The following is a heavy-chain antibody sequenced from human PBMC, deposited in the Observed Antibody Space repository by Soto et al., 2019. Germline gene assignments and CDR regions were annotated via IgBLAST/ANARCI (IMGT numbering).Heavy chain of an antibody. CDR3: AKVFYYYDSSGYYYFDY. CDR2: ISGSGSTM. D-gene: IGHD3-22*01. Sequence: GGSLRLSCAASGFTFSSYAVSWVRQAPGKGPEWISSISGSGSTMYYADSVKGRFTISRDNSKNTLYLQMSSLRAEDTAVYYCAKVFYYYDSSGYYYFDYWGQGTLVTVSS. J-gene: IGHJ4*02. CDR1: GFTFSSYA. V-gene: IGHV3-23*01.